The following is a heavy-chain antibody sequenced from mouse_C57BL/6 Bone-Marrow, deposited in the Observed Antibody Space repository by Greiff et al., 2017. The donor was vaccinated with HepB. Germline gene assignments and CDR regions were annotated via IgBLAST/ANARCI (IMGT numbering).Heavy chain of an antibody. CDR3: ARNRDYDEDFAY. Sequence: VQLQESGPGLVQPSQSLSITCTVSGFSLTSYGVHWVRQSPGKGLEWLGVIWSGGSTDYNAAFISRLSISKDNSKSQVFFKMNSLQADDTAIYYCARNRDYDEDFAYWGQGTLVTVSA. V-gene: IGHV2-2*01. D-gene: IGHD2-4*01. J-gene: IGHJ3*01. CDR1: GFSLTSYG. CDR2: IWSGGST.